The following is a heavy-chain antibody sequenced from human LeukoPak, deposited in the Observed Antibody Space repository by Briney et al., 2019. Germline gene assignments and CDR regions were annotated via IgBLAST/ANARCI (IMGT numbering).Heavy chain of an antibody. J-gene: IGHJ4*02. CDR2: ISNDGSRS. CDR3: VKITSVTGGDC. Sequence: PGGSLRLSCSASGFTFSAYAMYWVRQAPGKGLEYVSGISNDGSRSFYADSVKGRFTISRDNSKNTLYLQISSLRAEDTALYYCVKITSVTGGDCWGQGTRLTVSS. CDR1: GFTFSAYA. D-gene: IGHD1-1*01. V-gene: IGHV3-64D*09.